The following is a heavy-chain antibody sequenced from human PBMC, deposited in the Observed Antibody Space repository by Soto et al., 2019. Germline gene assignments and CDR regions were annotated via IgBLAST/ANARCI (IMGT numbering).Heavy chain of an antibody. CDR1: GFSLSTSGMC. V-gene: IGHV2-70*11. CDR2: IDWDDDK. D-gene: IGHD6-19*01. J-gene: IGHJ4*01. CDR3: ARFIAVAGGYFDY. Sequence: SGPTLVNPTQTLTLTCTFSGFSLSTSGMCVSWIRQPPGKALEWLARIDWDDDKYYSTSLKTRLTISKDTSKNQVVLTTTNMNPVDTATYSCARFIAVAGGYFDYWGQGTLVTVSS.